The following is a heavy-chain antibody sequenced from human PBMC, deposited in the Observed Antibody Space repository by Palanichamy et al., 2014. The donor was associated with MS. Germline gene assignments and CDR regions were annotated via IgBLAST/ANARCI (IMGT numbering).Heavy chain of an antibody. CDR3: ARDKCSGVSCYTTPPFDY. CDR2: ISSSSTYT. CDR1: GFSFSDYY. V-gene: IGHV3-11*06. J-gene: IGHJ4*02. Sequence: LMEVWGRALVKPRRVPSRLSCAASGFSFSDYYMSWLRLAPGRGVEWLSYISSSSTYTNYADSVKGRFTVSRDNAKNSLYLQMNSLRAEDTAVYYCARDKCSGVSCYTTPPFDYWGQGALVTVSS. D-gene: IGHD2-15*01.